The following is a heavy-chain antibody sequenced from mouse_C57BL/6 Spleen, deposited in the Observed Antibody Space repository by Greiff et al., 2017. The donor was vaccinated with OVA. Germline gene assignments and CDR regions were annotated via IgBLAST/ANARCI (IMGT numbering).Heavy chain of an antibody. CDR3: ARSNYYGSSYGYFDV. V-gene: IGHV14-3*01. CDR2: IDPANGNT. Sequence: EVQLQQSVAELVRPGASVKLSCTASGFNIKNTYMHWVKQRPEQGLEWIGRIDPANGNTKYAPKFQGKATITADTSSNTAYLPLSSLTSEDTAIYYCARSNYYGSSYGYFDVWGTGTTVTVSS. CDR1: GFNIKNTY. J-gene: IGHJ1*03. D-gene: IGHD1-1*01.